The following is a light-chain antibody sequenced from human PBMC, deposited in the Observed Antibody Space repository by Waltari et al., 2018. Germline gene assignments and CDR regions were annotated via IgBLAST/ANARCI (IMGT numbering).Light chain of an antibody. CDR2: DHF. CDR3: QILDRNSEGWV. Sequence: YALTQPSSVSVAPGQTARTSCGGLHLGNKDVHWYQLKPGQAPLPVIFDHFVRPSGIPDRFSGSKSGETSTLISTRVEAGDEADYYCQILDRNSEGWVFGGGSKLTV. J-gene: IGLJ3*02. CDR1: HLGNKD. V-gene: IGLV3-21*02.